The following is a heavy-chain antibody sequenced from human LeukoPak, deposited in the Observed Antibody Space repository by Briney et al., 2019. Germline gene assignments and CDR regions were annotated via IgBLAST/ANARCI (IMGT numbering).Heavy chain of an antibody. J-gene: IGHJ4*02. CDR3: ARCDRYGGNTEFLFDY. CDR2: FYYSGST. V-gene: IGHV4-59*01. CDR1: GGSISSYY. Sequence: SETLSLTCTVSGGSISSYYWSWIRQPPGKGLEWIGYFYYSGSTNYNPSLKSRVTISVDTSRNQFSLKLSSVTAADTAVYYCARCDRYGGNTEFLFDYWGQGTLVTVSS. D-gene: IGHD4-23*01.